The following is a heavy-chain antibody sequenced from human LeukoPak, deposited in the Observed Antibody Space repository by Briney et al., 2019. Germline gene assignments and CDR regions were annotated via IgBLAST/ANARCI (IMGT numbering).Heavy chain of an antibody. CDR3: ARGSGY. CDR1: GGSFSGYY. D-gene: IGHD3-10*01. J-gene: IGHJ4*02. V-gene: IGHV4-34*01. CDR2: INHSGST. Sequence: PSETLSLTCAVYGGSFSGYYWSWIRQPSGKGLEWIGEINHSGSTNYNPSLKSRVTISVDTSKNQFSLKLSSVTAADTAVYYCARGSGYWGQGTLVTVSS.